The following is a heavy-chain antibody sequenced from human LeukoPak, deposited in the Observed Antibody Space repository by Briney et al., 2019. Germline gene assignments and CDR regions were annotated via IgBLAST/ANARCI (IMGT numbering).Heavy chain of an antibody. CDR3: ARNPMYSSRWYLDAFDI. CDR1: GGTFSSYS. Sequence: GGSLRLSCAASGGTFSSYSMNWVRQAPGKGLEWVSSISSSSSYIYYADSVKGRFTISRDNAKNSLYLQMNSLRAEDTAVYYCARNPMYSSRWYLDAFDIWGQGTMVTVSS. J-gene: IGHJ3*02. D-gene: IGHD6-19*01. CDR2: ISSSSSYI. V-gene: IGHV3-21*01.